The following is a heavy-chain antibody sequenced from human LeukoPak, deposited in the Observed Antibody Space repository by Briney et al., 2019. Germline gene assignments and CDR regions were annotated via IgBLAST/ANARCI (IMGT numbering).Heavy chain of an antibody. CDR1: GGSISIGSYY. D-gene: IGHD3-3*02. J-gene: IGHJ5*02. CDR3: ARDIRGGWLDP. CDR2: IYTSGST. V-gene: IGHV4-61*02. Sequence: PSQTLSLTCAVSGGSISIGSYYCSSIRQPAGNGLEWIGRIYTSGSTNYNPSLKGRVTISVDTSKNQFSLKLSSVTAADTAVYYCARDIRGGWLDPWGQGTLVTVSS.